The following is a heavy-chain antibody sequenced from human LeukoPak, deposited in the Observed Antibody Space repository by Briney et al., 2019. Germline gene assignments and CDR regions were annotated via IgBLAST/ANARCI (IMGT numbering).Heavy chain of an antibody. CDR3: ATLYCSSTCCLDP. D-gene: IGHD2-2*01. CDR1: GYTFTGYY. J-gene: IGHJ5*02. V-gene: IGHV1-2*02. Sequence: GASVKVSCKASGYTFTGYYMHWVRQAPGQGLEWMGWINPNSGGTNYAQKFQGRVTMTRDTSISTAYMELSRLRSDDTAVYYCATLYCSSTCCLDPWGQGTLVTVSS. CDR2: INPNSGGT.